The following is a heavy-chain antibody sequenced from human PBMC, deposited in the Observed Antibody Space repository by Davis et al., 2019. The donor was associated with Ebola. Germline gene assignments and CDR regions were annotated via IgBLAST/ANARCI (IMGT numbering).Heavy chain of an antibody. CDR3: ARDEGRYCTGGVCYYRPTPFDY. Sequence: SVKVSCKASGYTFTGYYMHWVRQAPGQGLEWMGGIIPIFGTANYAQKFQGRVTITADESTSTAYMELSSLRSEDTAVYYCARDEGRYCTGGVCYYRPTPFDYWGQGTLVTVSS. D-gene: IGHD2-8*02. CDR2: IIPIFGTA. V-gene: IGHV1-69*13. CDR1: GYTFTGYY. J-gene: IGHJ4*02.